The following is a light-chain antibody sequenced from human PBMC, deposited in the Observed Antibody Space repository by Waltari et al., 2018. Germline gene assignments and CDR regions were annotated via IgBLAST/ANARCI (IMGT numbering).Light chain of an antibody. Sequence: QPALTQPASVSGSPGQSITISCTGTSSDVGSYDLVSWYQQHPGKAPKLMIYDVSMRPSVVSSRFSGSKAGNTASLTIYVLQAEDDAEYYCCSYAGSSTYVGFGGGTKLTVL. CDR2: DVS. CDR1: SSDVGSYDL. V-gene: IGLV2-23*02. CDR3: CSYAGSSTYVG. J-gene: IGLJ2*01.